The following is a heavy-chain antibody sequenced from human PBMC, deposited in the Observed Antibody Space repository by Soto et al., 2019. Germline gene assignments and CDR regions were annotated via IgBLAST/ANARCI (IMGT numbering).Heavy chain of an antibody. CDR2: ISAYTDDP. CDR3: ARVIPGAEAGFDL. Sequence: ASVKVSCKASGNTFTNFGVTWVRQAPGQGLEWMGWISAYTDDPNYAQKFQGRVTMTIDTSTSTAYLDLRSLTCDDTAVYYCARVIPGAEAGFDLWGQGTLVNVSS. V-gene: IGHV1-18*01. CDR1: GNTFTNFG. D-gene: IGHD2-2*01. J-gene: IGHJ5*02.